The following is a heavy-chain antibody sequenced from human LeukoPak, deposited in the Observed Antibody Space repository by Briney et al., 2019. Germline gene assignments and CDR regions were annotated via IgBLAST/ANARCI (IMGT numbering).Heavy chain of an antibody. D-gene: IGHD1-7*01. J-gene: IGHJ6*02. Sequence: EGSLRLSCAASGFTFNYAWMSWVRQVPGKGLEWVGQTVSEIDGGTTDYAAPVKGRFTISRDDSKSTLYLQMNSLKIEDTAVYYCTTDEDWNYARKDVWGQGATVIVSS. CDR1: GFTFNYAW. V-gene: IGHV3-15*04. CDR3: TTDEDWNYARKDV. CDR2: TVSEIDGGTT.